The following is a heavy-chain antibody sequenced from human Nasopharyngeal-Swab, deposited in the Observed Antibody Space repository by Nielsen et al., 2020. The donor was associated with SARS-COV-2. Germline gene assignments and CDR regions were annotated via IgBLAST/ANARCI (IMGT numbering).Heavy chain of an antibody. CDR2: VSYTGGRT. Sequence: GGSLRLSCAASGFTFGSYAMSWVRQAPGKGLEWVSAVSYTGGRTYYADSVKGRFTISRDNSNSTLYLQMISLRPEDTAIYYCAKGDESSGIFDYWGQGTLVTVSS. CDR3: AKGDESSGIFDY. V-gene: IGHV3-23*01. CDR1: GFTFGSYA. J-gene: IGHJ4*02. D-gene: IGHD3-22*01.